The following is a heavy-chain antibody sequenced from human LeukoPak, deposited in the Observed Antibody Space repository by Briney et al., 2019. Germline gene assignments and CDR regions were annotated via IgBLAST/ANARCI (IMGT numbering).Heavy chain of an antibody. CDR2: IYYSGST. CDR1: GGSISSSSYY. Sequence: PSETLSLTCTVSGGSISSSSYYWGWLRQPPGKGLEWIGSIYYSGSTYYNPSLKSRVTISVDTSKNQFSLKLSSVTAADTAVYYCARLSTTETGPEYWGQRTLVTVSS. CDR3: ARLSTTETGPEY. D-gene: IGHD4-17*01. J-gene: IGHJ4*02. V-gene: IGHV4-39*01.